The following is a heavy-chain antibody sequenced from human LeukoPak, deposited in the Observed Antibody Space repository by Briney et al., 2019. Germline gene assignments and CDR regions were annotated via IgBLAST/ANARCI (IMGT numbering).Heavy chain of an antibody. Sequence: GGSLRLSCAASGFTFSDYYMSWIRQAPGKGLEWVSYISSSGSTIYYADSVKGRFTISRDNSKNSLYLQMNSLGTEDTALYYCAKAEPPRDGYNNFDYWGQGTLVTVSS. CDR1: GFTFSDYY. CDR3: AKAEPPRDGYNNFDY. J-gene: IGHJ4*02. V-gene: IGHV3-11*01. CDR2: ISSSGSTI. D-gene: IGHD5-24*01.